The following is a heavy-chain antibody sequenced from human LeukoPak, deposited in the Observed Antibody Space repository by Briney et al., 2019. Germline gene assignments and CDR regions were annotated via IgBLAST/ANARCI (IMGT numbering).Heavy chain of an antibody. CDR1: GFTFSSYW. V-gene: IGHV3-74*01. Sequence: GGSLRLSCVGSGFTFSSYWMHWVRQAPGKGLVWVSRINSDGSSTSYADSVKGRFTISRDNAKNTLYLQMNSLRAEDTAVYYCARVLRGYGLNYFDYWGQGTLVTVSS. D-gene: IGHD5-12*01. CDR2: INSDGSST. CDR3: ARVLRGYGLNYFDY. J-gene: IGHJ4*02.